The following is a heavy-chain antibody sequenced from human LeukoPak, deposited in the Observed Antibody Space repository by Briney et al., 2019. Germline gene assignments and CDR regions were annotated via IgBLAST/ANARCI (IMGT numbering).Heavy chain of an antibody. CDR2: IYYTGSP. V-gene: IGHV4-59*08. D-gene: IGHD2/OR15-2a*01. Sequence: SETLSLTCTVSGGSMSSSYWSWIRQPPGKGLEWLGYIYYTGSPKSNPSLKSRVTISLDTSKNQFSLRLSSVTAADTAVYYCARRRQITFYSPYAFDMWGQGTMVTVSS. CDR1: GGSMSSSY. CDR3: ARRRQITFYSPYAFDM. J-gene: IGHJ3*02.